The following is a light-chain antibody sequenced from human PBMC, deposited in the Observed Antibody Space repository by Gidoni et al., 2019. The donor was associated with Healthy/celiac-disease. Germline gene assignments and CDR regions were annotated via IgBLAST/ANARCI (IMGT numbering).Light chain of an antibody. CDR1: HSVSSN. Sequence: SPATRSVSPGARAPLSCWARHSVSSNSSWYPQQPVQAPRLLLFGASTRATGIPARFSCSGSGTEFTLTISSLQSEDFAVYYCQQYNNCWTFHQGTKVEIK. J-gene: IGKJ1*01. V-gene: IGKV3-15*01. CDR2: GAS. CDR3: QQYNNCWT.